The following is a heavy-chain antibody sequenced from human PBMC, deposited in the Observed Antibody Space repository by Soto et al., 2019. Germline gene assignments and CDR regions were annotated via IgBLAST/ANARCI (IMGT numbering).Heavy chain of an antibody. CDR3: ARGYYGEHPYTTGEKREPHHMDV. D-gene: IGHD4-17*01. CDR1: GFTVSSNY. V-gene: IGHV3-66*01. J-gene: IGHJ6*03. Sequence: EVQLVESGGGLVQPGGSLRLSCAASGFTVSSNYMSWVRQAPGKGLEWGSVIYSGGSTYYADSVKGRFTISRDNSKNTLYLQMNSLRAEDTAVYYCARGYYGEHPYTTGEKREPHHMDVWGKGTTVTVSS. CDR2: IYSGGST.